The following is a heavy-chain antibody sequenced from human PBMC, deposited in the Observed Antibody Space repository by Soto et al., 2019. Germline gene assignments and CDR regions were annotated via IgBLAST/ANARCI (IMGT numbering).Heavy chain of an antibody. CDR3: VSQLGNSGMLIIDX. CDR2: ICTDDSDT. Sequence: PGESLKISCKASGYTFSVYWIGWVRQMPGKGMEWMGNICTDDSDTSNNPSFDGRGTVSAYKSTNTAYLQWSSLKASDTAIYYCVSQLGNSGMLIIDXWGQGTPVTVSX. CDR1: GYTFSVYW. V-gene: IGHV5-51*01. D-gene: IGHD3-16*01. J-gene: IGHJ4*02.